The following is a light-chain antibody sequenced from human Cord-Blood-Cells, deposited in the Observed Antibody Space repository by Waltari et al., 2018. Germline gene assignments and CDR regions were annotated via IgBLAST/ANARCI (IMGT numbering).Light chain of an antibody. CDR3: AAWDDSLNGYV. CDR2: SNN. CDR1: CSNIGSNT. Sequence: QSVLTQRPSASGTPGQRVTISSSVSCSNIGSNTVHWYHRRPGTAPKLLIYSNNQRPSGVPDRFSGSNSRTSASLAISGLQSEDEADYYCAAWDDSLNGYVFGTGTKVTVL. J-gene: IGLJ1*01. V-gene: IGLV1-44*01.